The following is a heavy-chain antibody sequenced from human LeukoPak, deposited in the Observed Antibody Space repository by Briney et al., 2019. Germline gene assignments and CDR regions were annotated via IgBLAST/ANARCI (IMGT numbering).Heavy chain of an antibody. V-gene: IGHV3-53*01. CDR1: GFTFSSYA. Sequence: GGSLRLSCAASGFTFSSYAMSWVRQAPGKGLEWVSVIYSGGSTYYADSVKGRFTISRDNSKNTLYLQMNSLRAEDTAVYYCAREKPGYGDYYFDYWGQGTLVTVSS. CDR3: AREKPGYGDYYFDY. J-gene: IGHJ4*02. D-gene: IGHD4-17*01. CDR2: IYSGGST.